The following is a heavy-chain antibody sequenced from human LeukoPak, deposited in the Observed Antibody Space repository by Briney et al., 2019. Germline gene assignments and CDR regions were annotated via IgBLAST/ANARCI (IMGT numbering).Heavy chain of an antibody. CDR2: INPSGGST. CDR3: ARGGIVVVPAAIRWDYYYYMDV. Sequence: ASVKVSCKASGGTFTSYYMHWVRQAPGQGLEWMGIINPSGGSTSYAQKFQGRVTMTRDTSTSTVYMELSSLRSEDTAVYYCARGGIVVVPAAIRWDYYYYMDVWGKGTTVTVSS. D-gene: IGHD2-2*01. V-gene: IGHV1-46*01. J-gene: IGHJ6*03. CDR1: GGTFTSYY.